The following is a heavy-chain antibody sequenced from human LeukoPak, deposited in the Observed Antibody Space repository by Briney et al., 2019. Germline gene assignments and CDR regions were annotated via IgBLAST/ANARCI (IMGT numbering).Heavy chain of an antibody. D-gene: IGHD6-13*01. CDR3: ARGTLWRGIAAAGEAFDI. CDR2: ISKNGKTI. Sequence: GGSLRLSCAASGFTFSDYYMSWIRQAPGKGLEWLSYISKNGKTIYYADSVEGRFTISRDNAKKSVYLQMNSLRAEDTAVYYCARGTLWRGIAAAGEAFDIWGQGTMVTVSS. J-gene: IGHJ3*02. V-gene: IGHV3-11*01. CDR1: GFTFSDYY.